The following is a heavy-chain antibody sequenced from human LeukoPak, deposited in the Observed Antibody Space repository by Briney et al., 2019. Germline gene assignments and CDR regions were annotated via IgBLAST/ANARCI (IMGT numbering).Heavy chain of an antibody. V-gene: IGHV3-21*01. D-gene: IGHD5-12*01. CDR1: GFTFSSYN. J-gene: IGHJ6*03. CDR2: ISSTSRSYI. CDR3: AREHSGYDFPGRDCYYMDV. Sequence: GGSLRLSCAASGFTFSSYNMNWVRQAPGKGLEWVSSISSTSRSYIYYADSVKGRFTISRDNAKNSLYLQMNSLRAEDTAVYYCAREHSGYDFPGRDCYYMDVWGKGTTVTVSS.